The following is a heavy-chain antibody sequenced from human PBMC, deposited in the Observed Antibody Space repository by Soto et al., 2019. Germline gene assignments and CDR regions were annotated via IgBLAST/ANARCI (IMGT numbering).Heavy chain of an antibody. V-gene: IGHV1-18*04. Sequence: ASVKVSCKASGYSFTSYSISWVRQAPGQGLDWMGWITTYNGNTKYAQDLQGRVTMTTDTSTSTAYMELRSLRSDDTAVYYCARFSGGVYNTYYFYYGMDVWGQGTTVTVSS. CDR2: ITTYNGNT. CDR3: ARFSGGVYNTYYFYYGMDV. J-gene: IGHJ6*02. D-gene: IGHD2-15*01. CDR1: GYSFTSYS.